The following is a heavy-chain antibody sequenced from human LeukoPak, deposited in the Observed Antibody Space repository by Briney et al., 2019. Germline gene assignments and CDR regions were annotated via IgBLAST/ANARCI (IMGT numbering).Heavy chain of an antibody. J-gene: IGHJ4*02. CDR2: ISYDGSNK. CDR1: GFTFSSYG. V-gene: IGHV3-30*18. CDR3: AKEPSYFDY. Sequence: GRSLGLSCAASGFTFSSYGMHWVRQAPGKGLEWVAVISYDGSNKYYADSVKGRFTISRDNSKNTLYLQMNSLRAEDTAVYYCAKEPSYFDYWGQGTLVTVSS.